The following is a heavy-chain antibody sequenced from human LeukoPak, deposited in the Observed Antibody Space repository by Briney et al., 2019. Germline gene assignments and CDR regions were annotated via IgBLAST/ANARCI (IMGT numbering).Heavy chain of an antibody. J-gene: IGHJ4*02. V-gene: IGHV3-7*01. Sequence: PGGSLRLSCAASGFTFSSYWMSWVRQAPGKGLEWVANIKKDGSEKYYVDSVKGRFTISRDNAKNSLYLQMNSLRAEDTAVYYCARDLAAMPLFPGGDYWGQGTLVTVSS. D-gene: IGHD2-2*01. CDR3: ARDLAAMPLFPGGDY. CDR1: GFTFSSYW. CDR2: IKKDGSEK.